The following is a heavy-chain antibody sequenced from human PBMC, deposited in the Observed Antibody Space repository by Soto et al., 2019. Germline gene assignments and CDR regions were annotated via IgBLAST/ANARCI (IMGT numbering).Heavy chain of an antibody. CDR2: ISGSGGST. CDR1: GFTFSSYA. V-gene: IGHV3-23*01. CDR3: AKDHSGQMVAEYFQH. D-gene: IGHD1-26*01. J-gene: IGHJ1*01. Sequence: GGSLRLSCAASGFTFSSYAMSWVRQAPGKGLEWVSAISGSGGSTYYADSVKGRFTISRDNSKNTLYLQMNSLRAEDTAVYYCAKDHSGQMVAEYFQHWGQGTLVTVSS.